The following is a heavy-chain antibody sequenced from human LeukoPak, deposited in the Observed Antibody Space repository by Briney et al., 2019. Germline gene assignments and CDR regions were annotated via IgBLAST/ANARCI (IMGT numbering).Heavy chain of an antibody. CDR1: GGSISSGGYY. CDR3: ARLGIVVVPAATYYYYYYMDV. Sequence: PSQTLSLTCTVSGGSISSGGYYWSWIRQHPGKGLEWIGYIYYSGSTYYNPSLKSRVTISVDTSKNQFSLKLSSVTAADTAVYYCARLGIVVVPAATYYYYYYMDVWGKGTTVTVSS. CDR2: IYYSGST. V-gene: IGHV4-31*03. J-gene: IGHJ6*03. D-gene: IGHD2-2*01.